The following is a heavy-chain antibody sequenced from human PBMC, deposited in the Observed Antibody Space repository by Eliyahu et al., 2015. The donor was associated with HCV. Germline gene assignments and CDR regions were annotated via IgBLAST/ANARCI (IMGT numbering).Heavy chain of an antibody. Sequence: EVQLVESGGGLVQPGGSLRVSCAASGFTFSNYWMXWVRQAPGKGRVWVXRINSDGSSTSYADSVKGRFTISRDNAKNTLYLQMNSLRAEDTAVYYCARARSSYSSSWFYYYYYGMDVWGQGTTVTVSS. D-gene: IGHD6-13*01. CDR2: INSDGSST. CDR3: ARARSSYSSSWFYYYYYGMDV. J-gene: IGHJ6*02. CDR1: GFTFSNYW. V-gene: IGHV3-74*01.